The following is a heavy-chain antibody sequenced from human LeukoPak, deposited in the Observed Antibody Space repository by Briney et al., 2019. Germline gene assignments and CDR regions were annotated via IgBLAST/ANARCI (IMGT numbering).Heavy chain of an antibody. CDR2: ISAYNGNT. D-gene: IGHD4-17*01. CDR1: GYTFTSYG. J-gene: IGHJ4*02. CDR3: ARENYGDYVVER. Sequence: ASVKVSCKASGYTFTSYGISWVRQAPGQGLEWMGWISAYNGNTNYAQKLRGRVTMTTDTSASTAYMELRSLRSDDTAVYYCARENYGDYVVERWGQGTLVTVSS. V-gene: IGHV1-18*01.